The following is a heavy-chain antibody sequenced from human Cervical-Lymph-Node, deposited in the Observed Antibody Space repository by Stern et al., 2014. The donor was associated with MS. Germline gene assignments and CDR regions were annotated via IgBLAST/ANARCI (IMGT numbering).Heavy chain of an antibody. CDR3: AYLPYTGYDSGCY. J-gene: IGHJ4*02. Sequence: QITLKEYGPTLVKPTQTLTLTCTFSGFSLSTSGVGVGWIRQPPGKALEWLAIIYWDDDKRYSPSLNSRLTITKDTSKNQFVLRMTNMYPVDTATYYCAYLPYTGYDSGCYCGQGTLVTVSS. V-gene: IGHV2-5*02. CDR1: GFSLSTSGVG. D-gene: IGHD5-12*01. CDR2: IYWDDDK.